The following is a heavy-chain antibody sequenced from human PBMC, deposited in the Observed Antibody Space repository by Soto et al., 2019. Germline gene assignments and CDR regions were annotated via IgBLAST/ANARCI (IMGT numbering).Heavy chain of an antibody. D-gene: IGHD4-17*01. CDR1: GFTFNNYA. Sequence: PGGSLRLSCSASGFTFNNYAMHWVRQAPGKGLEYLSAISSNGVTTYYADSVKGRFTISRDNSKNTLYLQMSSLRPDDTAVYYCVKLLVDTVTTKDYWGQGTLVTVSS. V-gene: IGHV3-64D*08. J-gene: IGHJ4*02. CDR3: VKLLVDTVTTKDY. CDR2: ISSNGVTT.